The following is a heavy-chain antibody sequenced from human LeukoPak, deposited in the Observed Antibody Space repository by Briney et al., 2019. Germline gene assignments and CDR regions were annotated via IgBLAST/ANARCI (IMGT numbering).Heavy chain of an antibody. CDR2: INHSGST. V-gene: IGHV4-34*01. CDR1: GGSFSGYY. CDR3: ARLDSGWYSNWFDP. Sequence: KSSETLSLTCAVYGGSFSGYYWSWIRQPPGKGLEWIGEINHSGSTNYNPSLKSRVTISVDTSKNQFSLKLSSVTAADTAVYYCARLDSGWYSNWFDPWGQGTLVTVSS. D-gene: IGHD6-19*01. J-gene: IGHJ5*02.